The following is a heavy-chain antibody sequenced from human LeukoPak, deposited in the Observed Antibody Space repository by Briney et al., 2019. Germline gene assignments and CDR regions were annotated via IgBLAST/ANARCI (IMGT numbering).Heavy chain of an antibody. CDR3: ARVYQNYYYDSSGFNWYFDL. CDR2: IYYSGST. V-gene: IGHV4-39*07. Sequence: SETLSLTCTVSGGSISSSSYYWGWIRQPPGKGLEWIGSIYYSGSTYYNPSLKSRVTISVDTSKNQFSLKLSSVTAADTAVYYCARVYQNYYYDSSGFNWYFDLWGRGTLVTVSS. J-gene: IGHJ2*01. CDR1: GGSISSSSYY. D-gene: IGHD3-22*01.